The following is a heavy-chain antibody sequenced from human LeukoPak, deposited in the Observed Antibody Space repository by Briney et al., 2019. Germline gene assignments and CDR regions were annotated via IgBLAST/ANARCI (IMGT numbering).Heavy chain of an antibody. CDR1: GFTFSGYA. V-gene: IGHV3-30*03. CDR3: ATLSGDSHGYDY. CDR2: ILHDGSNK. Sequence: GGSLRLSCAASGFTFSGYAMHWVRQAPGKGLEGVAVILHDGSNKQYADSVKGRFTISRDNSKKTLYLQMNSLRAEDTAVYYCATLSGDSHGYDYWGQGTLVTVSS. D-gene: IGHD5-18*01. J-gene: IGHJ4*02.